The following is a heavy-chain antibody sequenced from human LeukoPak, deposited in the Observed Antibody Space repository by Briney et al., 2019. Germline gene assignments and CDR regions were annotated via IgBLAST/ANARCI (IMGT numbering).Heavy chain of an antibody. D-gene: IGHD3-16*01. CDR2: IRGKANKYAP. Sequence: PGGSLKLSCAASGFTFSGSTMHWVRQASGKGLEWVGRIRGKANKYAPTYAASVKGRFTISRDDSTNTAYLQMNSLKTEDTAVYYCTIGDLHALDIWGQGTMVTVSS. V-gene: IGHV3-73*01. CDR3: TIGDLHALDI. J-gene: IGHJ3*02. CDR1: GFTFSGST.